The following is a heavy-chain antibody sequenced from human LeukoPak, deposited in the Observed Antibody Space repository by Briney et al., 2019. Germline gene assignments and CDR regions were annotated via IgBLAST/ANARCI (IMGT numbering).Heavy chain of an antibody. J-gene: IGHJ4*02. D-gene: IGHD1-14*01. CDR1: GGSFSGYY. V-gene: IGHV4-34*01. CDR3: ATIPRGGTVARFYFDY. CDR2: INHSGST. Sequence: SETLSLTCAVYGGSFSGYYWSWIRQPPGKGLEWIGGINHSGSTNYNPSLKSRVTISVDTSKNQFSMKLSSLTAADTAVYYWATIPRGGTVARFYFDYWGQGTLVTVSS.